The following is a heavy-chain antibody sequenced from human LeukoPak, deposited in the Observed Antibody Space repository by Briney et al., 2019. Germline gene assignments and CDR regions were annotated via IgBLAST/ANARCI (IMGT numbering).Heavy chain of an antibody. CDR2: IYYSGST. CDR3: ARVPAVAGLAPPDY. D-gene: IGHD6-19*01. V-gene: IGHV4-59*01. J-gene: IGHJ4*02. Sequence: SETLSLTCTVSGGSISSYYWSWIRQPPGKGLEWIGYIYYSGSTNYNPSLKSRVTISVDTSKNQFSLKLSSVTAADTAVYYCARVPAVAGLAPPDYWGQGTLVTVSS. CDR1: GGSISSYY.